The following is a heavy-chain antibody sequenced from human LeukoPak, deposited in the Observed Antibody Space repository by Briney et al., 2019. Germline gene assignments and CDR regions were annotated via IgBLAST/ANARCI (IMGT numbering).Heavy chain of an antibody. V-gene: IGHV3-7*01. CDR1: GLTFRSYS. Sequence: PGGSLRLSCAASGLTFRSYSMSWVRQAPGKGLEWVANIKQDGSEKHYVDSVKGRFTISRDNAKNSLYLQMNSLRAEDTAVYYCAKDGDYYDSSGYHRADYWGQGTLVTVSS. CDR2: IKQDGSEK. D-gene: IGHD3-22*01. CDR3: AKDGDYYDSSGYHRADY. J-gene: IGHJ4*02.